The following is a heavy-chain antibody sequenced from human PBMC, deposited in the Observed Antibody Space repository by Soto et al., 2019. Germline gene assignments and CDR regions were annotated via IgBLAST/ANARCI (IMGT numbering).Heavy chain of an antibody. V-gene: IGHV3-53*01. CDR3: ARDIHKWNDPAVERVPQDS. Sequence: GGSLRLSCAASGFTVSNNYMYWVRQAPGKGLEWVSVIYSGGSTYYADSVKGRFTISRDNSKNTLYFQMDSLRAEDTAVYYCARDIHKWNDPAVERVPQDSWGQGTLVTVSS. CDR1: GFTVSNNY. D-gene: IGHD1-20*01. CDR2: IYSGGST. J-gene: IGHJ4*02.